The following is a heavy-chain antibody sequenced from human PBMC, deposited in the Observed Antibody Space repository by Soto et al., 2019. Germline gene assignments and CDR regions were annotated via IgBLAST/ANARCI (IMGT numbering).Heavy chain of an antibody. D-gene: IGHD6-19*01. CDR3: ARDSVAGNSASFFTYYYGMDV. V-gene: IGHV1-69*12. Sequence: QVQLVQSGAEVKKPGSSVKVSCKASGGTFSSYAISWVRQAPGQGLEWMGGIIPIFGTANYAQKFQGRVTITADESTSTAYMELSSLRSEDPAVYYCARDSVAGNSASFFTYYYGMDVWGQGTTVTVSS. J-gene: IGHJ6*02. CDR2: IIPIFGTA. CDR1: GGTFSSYA.